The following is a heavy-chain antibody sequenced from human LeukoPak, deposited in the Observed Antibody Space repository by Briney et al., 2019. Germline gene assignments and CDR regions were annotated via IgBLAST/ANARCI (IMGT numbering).Heavy chain of an antibody. Sequence: SETLSLACTVSGGSISSYYWSWIRQPPGKGLEWIGYIYYSGSTNYNPSLKSRVTISVDTSKNQFSLKLSSVTAADTAVYYCARQRYCSGGSCHDAFDIWGQGTMVTVSS. CDR1: GGSISSYY. J-gene: IGHJ3*02. D-gene: IGHD2-15*01. CDR2: IYYSGST. CDR3: ARQRYCSGGSCHDAFDI. V-gene: IGHV4-59*01.